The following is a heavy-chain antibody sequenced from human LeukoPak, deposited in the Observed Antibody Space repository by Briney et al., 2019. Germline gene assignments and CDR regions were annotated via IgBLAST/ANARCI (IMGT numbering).Heavy chain of an antibody. D-gene: IGHD3-9*01. J-gene: IGHJ4*02. V-gene: IGHV3-23*01. Sequence: GGSLRLSCAASGFTFSSYAMSWVRQAPGKGLEWVSAISGSGGSTYYADSVKGRFTISRDNSKNTLYLQMNSLRAEDTAVYYCAKDMGLRYFDWLSSEDYFDYWGQGTLVTVSS. CDR2: ISGSGGST. CDR3: AKDMGLRYFDWLSSEDYFDY. CDR1: GFTFSSYA.